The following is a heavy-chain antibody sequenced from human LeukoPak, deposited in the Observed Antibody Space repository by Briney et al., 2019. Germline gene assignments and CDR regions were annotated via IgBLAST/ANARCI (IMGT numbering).Heavy chain of an antibody. Sequence: APVKVSCKASGYTFTSYGISWVRQAPGQGLEWMGWISAYNGNTNYAQKLQGRVTMTTDTSTSTAYMELRSLRSDDTAVYYCAKDSVGGDFDYWGQGTLVTVSS. V-gene: IGHV1-18*01. CDR3: AKDSVGGDFDY. CDR1: GYTFTSYG. J-gene: IGHJ4*02. D-gene: IGHD1-26*01. CDR2: ISAYNGNT.